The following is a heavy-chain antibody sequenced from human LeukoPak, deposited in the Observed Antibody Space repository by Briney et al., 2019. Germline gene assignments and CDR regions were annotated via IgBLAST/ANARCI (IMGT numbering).Heavy chain of an antibody. Sequence: SETLSLTCAVYGGSFSGYYWSWIRQPPGKGLEWIGEINHSGSTNYNPSLKSRVTISVDTSKNQFSLKLSSVTAADTAVYYCARGDRWSYRRGFDYWGQGTLVTVSS. CDR2: INHSGST. CDR3: ARGDRWSYRRGFDY. J-gene: IGHJ4*02. D-gene: IGHD1-26*01. CDR1: GGSFSGYY. V-gene: IGHV4-34*01.